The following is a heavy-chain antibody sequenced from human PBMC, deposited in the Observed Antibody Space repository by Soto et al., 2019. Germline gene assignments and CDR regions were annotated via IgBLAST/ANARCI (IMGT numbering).Heavy chain of an antibody. CDR2: ISGSGSRT. CDR1: GFTFTSYA. CDR3: AKDLYSSSWGYFQH. D-gene: IGHD6-13*01. V-gene: IGHV3-23*01. J-gene: IGHJ1*01. Sequence: GGSLRLSCAASGFTFTSYARRWVRQAPGKGLEWVSAISGSGSRTYYADYVKGRFTISRDNSKNTLYLQMKSLRAEDTAVYYCAKDLYSSSWGYFQHWGQGTLVTVSS.